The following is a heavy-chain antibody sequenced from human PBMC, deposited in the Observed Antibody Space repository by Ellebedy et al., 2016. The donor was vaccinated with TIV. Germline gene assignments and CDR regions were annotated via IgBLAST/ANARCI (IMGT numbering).Heavy chain of an antibody. V-gene: IGHV4-59*01. CDR1: GDSISGYY. D-gene: IGHD6-19*01. Sequence: MPGGSLRLSCTVSGDSISGYYWSWIRQPPGKGLEWIVYFYSSGSGDYNPSLKSRVTMSVDTSRGQFSLRLNSVTAADTAVYYCARSGGWYTPYDYWGQGTLVTGSS. CDR3: ARSGGWYTPYDY. J-gene: IGHJ4*02. CDR2: FYSSGSG.